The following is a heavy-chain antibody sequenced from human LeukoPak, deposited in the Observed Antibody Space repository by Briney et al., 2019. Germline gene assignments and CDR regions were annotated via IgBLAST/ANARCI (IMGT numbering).Heavy chain of an antibody. D-gene: IGHD3-3*01. V-gene: IGHV4-34*01. CDR2: INHSGST. CDR3: ARRHYDFWSGLYWYFDL. CDR1: GGSFSGYY. J-gene: IGHJ2*01. Sequence: SETLSLTCAVYGGSFSGYYWSWIRQPPGKGLEWIGEINHSGSTNYNPSLKSRVTISVDTSKNQFSLKLSSVTAADTAVYYCARRHYDFWSGLYWYFDLWGRGTLVTVSS.